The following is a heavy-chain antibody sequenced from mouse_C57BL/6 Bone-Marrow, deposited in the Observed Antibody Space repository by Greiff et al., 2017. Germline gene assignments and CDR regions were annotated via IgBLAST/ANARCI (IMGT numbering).Heavy chain of an antibody. Sequence: VKLVESGAELMKPGASVKLSCKATGYTFTGYWIEWVKQRPGHGLEWIGEILPGSGSTNYNEKFKGKATFTADTSSNTAYMQLSSLTTEGSAIYYSASLVSSSYYYAMDFWGQGTSVTVSS. CDR3: ASLVSSSYYYAMDF. J-gene: IGHJ4*01. V-gene: IGHV1-9*01. D-gene: IGHD1-1*01. CDR1: GYTFTGYW. CDR2: ILPGSGST.